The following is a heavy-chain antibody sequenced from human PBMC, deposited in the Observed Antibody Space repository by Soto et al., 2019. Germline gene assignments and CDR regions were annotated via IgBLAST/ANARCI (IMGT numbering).Heavy chain of an antibody. CDR2: VSPSGTT. CDR1: XXXXXXXXXX. Sequence: QVQLQESGPGLVKPSQTLXXXXXXXXXXXXXXXXXXXIRQHPGKGLEWIGYVSPSGTTYYNPSXXXXXXXXTXXSXXXXXXXXXXXXAXDTAVXYCARDRGSYGMDVWGQGTTVTVSS. V-gene: IGHV4-31*01. D-gene: IGHD3-10*01. CDR3: ARDRGSYGMDV. J-gene: IGHJ6*02.